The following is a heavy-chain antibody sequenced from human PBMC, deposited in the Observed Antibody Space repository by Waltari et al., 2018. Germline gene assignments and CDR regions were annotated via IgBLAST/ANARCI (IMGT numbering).Heavy chain of an antibody. J-gene: IGHJ6*03. V-gene: IGHV4-39*01. Sequence: QLQLQESGPGLVKPSETLSLTCTVSGGSISSSSYYWGWIRQPPGKGLEWIGSIYYSGSTYYNPSLKSRVTISVDTSKNQFSLKLSSVTAADTAVYYCARHFRAGDYYYYYMDVWGKGTTVTVSS. CDR3: ARHFRAGDYYYYYMDV. CDR1: GGSISSSSYY. CDR2: IYYSGST.